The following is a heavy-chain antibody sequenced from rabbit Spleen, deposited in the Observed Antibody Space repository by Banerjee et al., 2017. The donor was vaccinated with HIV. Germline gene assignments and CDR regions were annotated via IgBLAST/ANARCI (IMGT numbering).Heavy chain of an antibody. CDR2: IDPIFGGT. J-gene: IGHJ4*01. Sequence: QEQLVESGGGLVQPGGSLKLSCKASAFDFSSGGVSWVRQAPGKGLEWIGYIDPIFGGTYSARWVNGRFTISGDNAQNTLFLQLNSLTVADTATYFCVRNSGWGVSYFSLWGQGTRVTVS. D-gene: IGHD4-1*01. CDR3: VRNSGWGVSYFSL. CDR1: AFDFSSGG. V-gene: IGHV1S47*01.